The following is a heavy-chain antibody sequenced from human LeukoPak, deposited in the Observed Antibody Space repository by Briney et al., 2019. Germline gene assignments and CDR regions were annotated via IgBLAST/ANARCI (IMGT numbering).Heavy chain of an antibody. CDR3: ARGDHYYDSSGYPHDAFDI. CDR1: GYTFTSYD. Sequence: ASVKVSCKASGYTFTSYDINWVRQAPGQGLEWMGIINPSGGSTSYAQKFQGRVTMTRDMSTSTVYMELSSLRSEDTAVYYCARGDHYYDSSGYPHDAFDIWGQGTMVTVSS. D-gene: IGHD3-22*01. CDR2: INPSGGST. V-gene: IGHV1-46*01. J-gene: IGHJ3*02.